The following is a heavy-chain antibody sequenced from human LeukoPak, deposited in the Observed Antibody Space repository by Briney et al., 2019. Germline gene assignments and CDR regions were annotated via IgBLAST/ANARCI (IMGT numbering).Heavy chain of an antibody. J-gene: IGHJ4*02. V-gene: IGHV3-30*02. CDR3: ARDASGEGYFDY. CDR2: IRYDGSNK. D-gene: IGHD1-1*01. Sequence: QAGGSLRLSCAASGFTFSSYAMSWVRQAPGTGLEWVAFIRYDGSNKYYADSVKGRFTISRDNAKNSLYLQMNSLRAEDTAVYYCARDASGEGYFDYWGQGTLVTVSS. CDR1: GFTFSSYA.